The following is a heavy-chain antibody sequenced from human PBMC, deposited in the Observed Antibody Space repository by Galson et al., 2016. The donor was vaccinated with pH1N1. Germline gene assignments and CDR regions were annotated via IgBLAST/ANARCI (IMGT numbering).Heavy chain of an antibody. Sequence: SLRLSCAASGFVFSSCGMNWVRQAPGKGLEWVSYISSDGRTIHYADSVRGRSTISRYNGQSSLFLQMHSLRVEDTAVYFCVRVLGLVVWTLLDYWGQGAQVSVSS. D-gene: IGHD2-21*01. V-gene: IGHV3-48*01. CDR3: VRVLGLVVWTLLDY. J-gene: IGHJ4*02. CDR1: GFVFSSCG. CDR2: ISSDGRTI.